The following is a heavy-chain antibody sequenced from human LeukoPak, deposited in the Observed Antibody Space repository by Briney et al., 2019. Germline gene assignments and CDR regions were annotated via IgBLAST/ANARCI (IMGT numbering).Heavy chain of an antibody. CDR2: IYYSGST. V-gene: IGHV4-61*05. Sequence: PSETLSLTCTVSGYSISSGYYWGWIRQPPGKGLEWIGYIYYSGSTNYNPSLKSRVTISVDTSKNQFSLKLSSVTAADTAVYYCARGVAARPFYFYYYMDVWDTGTTVTVSS. D-gene: IGHD6-6*01. CDR3: ARGVAARPFYFYYYMDV. J-gene: IGHJ6*03. CDR1: GYSISSGYY.